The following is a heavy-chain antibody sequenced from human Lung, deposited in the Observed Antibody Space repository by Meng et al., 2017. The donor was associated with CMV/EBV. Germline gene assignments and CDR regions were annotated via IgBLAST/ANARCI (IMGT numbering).Heavy chain of an antibody. J-gene: IGHJ4*02. D-gene: IGHD2-21*01. CDR3: ARMRCDGDCFFDY. CDR2: VYPGDSDT. V-gene: IGHV5-51*01. Sequence: GEXXKISCKASGYTFTNYWIAWVRQMPGKGLEWMGFVYPGDSDTRYSPSVQGQATISADKSISTAYLQWSSLKASDTAIYYCARMRCDGDCFFDYWGQGKXVTVSS. CDR1: GYTFTNYW.